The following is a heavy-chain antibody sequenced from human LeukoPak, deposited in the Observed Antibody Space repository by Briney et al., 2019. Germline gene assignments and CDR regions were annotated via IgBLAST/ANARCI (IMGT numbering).Heavy chain of an antibody. CDR2: IWYDGSNK. D-gene: IGHD2-2*01. Sequence: PGRSLRLSCAASGFTFSSYGMHWVRQAPGKGLEWVAVIWYDGSNKYYADSVKGRFTISRDNSKNTLYLRMNSLRAEDTAVYYCARGRRYCSSTSCYFWFDPWGQRTLVTVSS. CDR3: ARGRRYCSSTSCYFWFDP. CDR1: GFTFSSYG. V-gene: IGHV3-33*01. J-gene: IGHJ5*02.